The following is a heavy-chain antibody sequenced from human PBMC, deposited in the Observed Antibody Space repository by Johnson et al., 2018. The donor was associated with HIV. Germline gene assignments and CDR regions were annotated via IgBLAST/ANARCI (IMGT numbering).Heavy chain of an antibody. CDR2: ISGRGGST. CDR3: ARGIDTKIVGGAFDI. V-gene: IGHV3-66*03. D-gene: IGHD3-22*01. J-gene: IGHJ3*02. Sequence: VQLVESGGGLIQPGGSLRLSCAASGFTISSNYMSWVRQAPGKGLEWVSVISGRGGSTYYADSVKGRFTISRDISQNTLYLQMNSLRAEDTAVDYCARGIDTKIVGGAFDIWGQGTMGTVSS. CDR1: GFTISSNY.